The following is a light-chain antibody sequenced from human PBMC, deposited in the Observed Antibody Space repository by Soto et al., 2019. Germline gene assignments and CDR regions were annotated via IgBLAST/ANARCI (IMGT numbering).Light chain of an antibody. CDR3: QQRTNWRGVS. J-gene: IGKJ3*01. CDR2: GAS. Sequence: EIVLTQSPGTLSLSPGEGATLSCRASQSINSFLAWYQQRRGQAPRLLIHGASNRATGIPDRFSGSGSGTDFTLTISRLEPEDFAVYYCQQRTNWRGVSFGPGTKVDIK. V-gene: IGKV3-11*01. CDR1: QSINSF.